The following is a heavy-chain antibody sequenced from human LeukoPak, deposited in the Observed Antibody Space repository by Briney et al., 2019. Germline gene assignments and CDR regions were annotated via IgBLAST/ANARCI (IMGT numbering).Heavy chain of an antibody. Sequence: PSETLSLTCAVCGGSFSGYYWSWIRQPPGKGREGLGEINNSGSTNYNPSLKSRVTISVDTSKNQFSLKLSSVTAADTAVYYCARGPGAVVPAAIRRGYFDLWGRGTLVTVSS. D-gene: IGHD2-2*01. CDR3: ARGPGAVVPAAIRRGYFDL. V-gene: IGHV4-34*01. J-gene: IGHJ2*01. CDR1: GGSFSGYY. CDR2: INNSGST.